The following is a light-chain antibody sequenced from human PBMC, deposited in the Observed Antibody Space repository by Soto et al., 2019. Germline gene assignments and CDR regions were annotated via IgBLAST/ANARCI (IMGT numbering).Light chain of an antibody. CDR2: GAS. Sequence: DIVLTQSPGTLSLSPGERATLSCRASQIISSTYLGWYQQKPGQAPRLLIYGASSRATGIPDRFSGSGSGTYFTLTISRLEHEDFALYYWQHYGTSLYTFGHGTKLEIK. CDR1: QIISSTY. V-gene: IGKV3-20*01. J-gene: IGKJ2*01. CDR3: QHYGTSLYT.